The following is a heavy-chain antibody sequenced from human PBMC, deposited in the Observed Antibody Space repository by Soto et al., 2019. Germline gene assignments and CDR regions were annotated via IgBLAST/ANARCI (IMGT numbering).Heavy chain of an antibody. CDR1: GYTFTSYG. CDR3: ARTPPLYYYDSSGYYWFDP. Sequence: GASVKVSCKASGYTFTSYGISWVRQAPGQGLEWMGWISAYNGNTNYAQKLQGRVTMTTDTSTSTAYMELRSLRSDDTAVYYCARTPPLYYYDSSGYYWFDPWGQGTLVTVSS. CDR2: ISAYNGNT. V-gene: IGHV1-18*01. D-gene: IGHD3-22*01. J-gene: IGHJ5*02.